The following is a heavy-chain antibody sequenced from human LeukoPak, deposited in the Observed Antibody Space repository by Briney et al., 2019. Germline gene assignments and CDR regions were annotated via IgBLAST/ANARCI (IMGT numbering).Heavy chain of an antibody. CDR1: GFPFNANW. J-gene: IGHJ6*02. CDR2: ISWNSGSI. CDR3: AKAYYDTSGANSGMDV. V-gene: IGHV3-9*01. Sequence: GGSLILSCAASGFPFNANWMTWVRQAPGKGLEWVSGISWNSGSIGYADSVKGRFTISRDNAKNSLYLQMNSLRAEDTALYYCAKAYYDTSGANSGMDVWGQGTTVTVSS. D-gene: IGHD3-22*01.